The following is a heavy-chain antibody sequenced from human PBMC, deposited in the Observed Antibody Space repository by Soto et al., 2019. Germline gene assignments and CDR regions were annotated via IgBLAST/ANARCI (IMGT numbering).Heavy chain of an antibody. V-gene: IGHV3-30*18. J-gene: IGHJ4*02. Sequence: GGSLRLSCAASRFTFSSYGMHWVRQAPGKGLEWVAVISYDGSNKYCADSVKGRFTISRDNSRNTLYLQMNSLRAEDTAVYYCAKPQVAGYWSGGSCYWVDYWGQGTLVTVSS. CDR3: AKPQVAGYWSGGSCYWVDY. CDR2: ISYDGSNK. CDR1: RFTFSSYG. D-gene: IGHD2-15*01.